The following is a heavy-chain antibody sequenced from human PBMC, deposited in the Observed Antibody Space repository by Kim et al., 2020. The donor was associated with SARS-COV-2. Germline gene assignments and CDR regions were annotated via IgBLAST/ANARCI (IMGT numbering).Heavy chain of an antibody. D-gene: IGHD3-22*01. CDR2: ISGSGGST. CDR1: GFTFSSYA. J-gene: IGHJ4*02. Sequence: GGSLRLSCAASGFTFSSYAMSWVRQAPGKGLEWVSGISGSGGSTYYADSVKGRFTISRDNSKNTLYLQMNSLRAEDTAVYYCAKDKAGSYYYDSSGCDYWGQGTLVTVSS. V-gene: IGHV3-23*01. CDR3: AKDKAGSYYYDSSGCDY.